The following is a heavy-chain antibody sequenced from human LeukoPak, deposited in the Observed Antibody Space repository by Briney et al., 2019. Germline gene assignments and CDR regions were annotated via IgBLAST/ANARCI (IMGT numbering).Heavy chain of an antibody. Sequence: PGGSLRLSSAASGFTFSSYSMNWVRQAPGKGLEWVSSISSSSSYIYYADSVKGRFTISRDNAKNSLYLQMNSLRAEDTAVYYCARDLVGAANERRFDYRGQGTLVTVSS. CDR3: ARDLVGAANERRFDY. CDR2: ISSSSSYI. V-gene: IGHV3-21*01. D-gene: IGHD2-15*01. CDR1: GFTFSSYS. J-gene: IGHJ4*02.